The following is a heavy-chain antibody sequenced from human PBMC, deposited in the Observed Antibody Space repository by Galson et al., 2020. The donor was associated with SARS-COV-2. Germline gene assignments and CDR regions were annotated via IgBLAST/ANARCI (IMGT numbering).Heavy chain of an antibody. CDR2: IGTAGDT. Sequence: GESLKISCAASGFTFSSYDMHWVRQATGKGLEWVSAIGTAGDTYYPGSVKGRFTISRENAKNSLYLQMNSLRAGDTAVYYCVTGDYYGSGSYRPFDYWGQGTLVTVSS. D-gene: IGHD3-10*01. V-gene: IGHV3-13*01. CDR1: GFTFSSYD. J-gene: IGHJ4*02. CDR3: VTGDYYGSGSYRPFDY.